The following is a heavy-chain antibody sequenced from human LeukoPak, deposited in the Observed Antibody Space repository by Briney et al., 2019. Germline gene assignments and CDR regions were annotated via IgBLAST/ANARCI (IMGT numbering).Heavy chain of an antibody. V-gene: IGHV4-59*08. CDR3: ARRSAYDFWSGCYSAYYYGMDV. D-gene: IGHD3-3*01. J-gene: IGHJ6*02. Sequence: PSETLSLTCTVSGGSISSYYWSWIRQPPGKGLEWIGYIYYSGSTNYNPSLKSRVTISVDTSKNQFSLKLSSVTAADTAVYYCARRSAYDFWSGCYSAYYYGMDVWGQGTTVTVSS. CDR2: IYYSGST. CDR1: GGSISSYY.